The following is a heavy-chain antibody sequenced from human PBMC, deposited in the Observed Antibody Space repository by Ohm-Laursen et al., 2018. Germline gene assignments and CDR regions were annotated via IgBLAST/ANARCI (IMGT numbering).Heavy chain of an antibody. V-gene: IGHV1-8*01. Sequence: EASVKVSCKASGYTFTSYDINWVRQATGQGLEWMGWMNPNSGNTGYAQKFQGRVTMTRNTSISTAYMELSSLRSEDTAVYYCATQPYGGGWFDPWGQGTLVTVSS. CDR2: MNPNSGNT. J-gene: IGHJ5*02. D-gene: IGHD4-23*01. CDR3: ATQPYGGGWFDP. CDR1: GYTFTSYD.